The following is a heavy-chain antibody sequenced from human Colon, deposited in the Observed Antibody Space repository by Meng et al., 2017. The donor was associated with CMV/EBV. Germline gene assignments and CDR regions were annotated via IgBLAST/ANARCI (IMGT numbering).Heavy chain of an antibody. CDR3: ASTYSSSWYYYYYYGMDV. CDR2: ISSSGSTI. V-gene: IGHV3-48*03. J-gene: IGHJ6*02. Sequence: GGSLRLSCAASGFTFSSYEMNWVRQAPGKGLEWVSYISSSGSTIYYADSVKGRFTISRDNAKNSLYLQMNSLRAEDTAVYYCASTYSSSWYYYYYYGMDVWGQGTTVTVSS. D-gene: IGHD6-13*01. CDR1: GFTFSSYE.